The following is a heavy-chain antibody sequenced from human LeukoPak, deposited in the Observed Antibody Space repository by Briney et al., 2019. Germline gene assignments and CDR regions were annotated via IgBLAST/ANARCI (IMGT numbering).Heavy chain of an antibody. CDR1: GGSISSGSYY. D-gene: IGHD1-26*01. Sequence: TPSETLSLTCTVSGGSISSGSYYWSWIRQPAGKGLEWIGRIYTSGSTNYNPSLKSRVTISVDTSKNQFSLKLSSVTAADTAVYYCARENRRGSYYYYYYMDVWGKGTTVTISS. J-gene: IGHJ6*03. V-gene: IGHV4-61*02. CDR3: ARENRRGSYYYYYYMDV. CDR2: IYTSGST.